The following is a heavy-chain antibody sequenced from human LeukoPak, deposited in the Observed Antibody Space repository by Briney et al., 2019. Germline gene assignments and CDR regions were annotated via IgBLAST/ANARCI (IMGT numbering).Heavy chain of an antibody. D-gene: IGHD3-22*01. Sequence: TLSLTCTVSGGSISSGGYYWSWIRQHPGKGLEWIGYIYYSGSTYYNPSLKSRVTISVDTSKNQFSLKLSSVTAADTAVYYCARAHYYDSSGYYYEGYYFDYWGQGTLVTVSS. CDR1: GGSISSGGYY. V-gene: IGHV4-31*03. J-gene: IGHJ4*02. CDR3: ARAHYYDSSGYYYEGYYFDY. CDR2: IYYSGST.